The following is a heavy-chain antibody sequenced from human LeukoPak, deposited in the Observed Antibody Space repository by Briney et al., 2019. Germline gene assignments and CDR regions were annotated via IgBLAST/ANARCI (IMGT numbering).Heavy chain of an antibody. CDR2: ITSGSSHI. J-gene: IGHJ6*03. Sequence: PGGSLRLSCAASGFTFSSYNMNWVRQTPGQGLEWVSSITSGSSHIYYADSVKGRFTISRDNAKSSLYLQMNSLRAEGTAVYYCARDPYSGSYGADYYYYMDVWGKGTTVTISS. CDR3: ARDPYSGSYGADYYYYMDV. CDR1: GFTFSSYN. D-gene: IGHD1-26*01. V-gene: IGHV3-21*01.